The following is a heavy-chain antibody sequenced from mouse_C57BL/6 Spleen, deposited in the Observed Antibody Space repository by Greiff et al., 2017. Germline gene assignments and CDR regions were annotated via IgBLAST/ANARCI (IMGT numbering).Heavy chain of an antibody. CDR2: INYDGSST. CDR3: ARDGYDGPFDY. J-gene: IGHJ2*01. Sequence: DVQLQESEGGLVQPGSSMKLSCTASGFTFSDYYMAWVRQVPEKGLEWVANINYDGSSTYYLDSLKSRFIISRDNAKNILYLQMSSLKSEDTATYYCARDGYDGPFDYWGQGTTLTVSS. V-gene: IGHV5-16*01. D-gene: IGHD2-3*01. CDR1: GFTFSDYY.